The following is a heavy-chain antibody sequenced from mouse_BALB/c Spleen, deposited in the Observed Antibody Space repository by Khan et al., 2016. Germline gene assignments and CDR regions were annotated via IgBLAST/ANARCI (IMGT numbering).Heavy chain of an antibody. CDR2: INSDGSAI. V-gene: IGHV11-2*02. Sequence: EVELVESGGGLVQPGGSRGLSCEGSGFTFSGFWMSWVRQTPGKTLEWIGDINSDGSAINYAPSIKDRFTIFRDNDKSTLYLQMSNVRSEDTATYFWMRWTDGLWGQGTSVTVSS. D-gene: IGHD2-3*01. J-gene: IGHJ4*01. CDR3: MRWTDGL. CDR1: GFTFSGFW.